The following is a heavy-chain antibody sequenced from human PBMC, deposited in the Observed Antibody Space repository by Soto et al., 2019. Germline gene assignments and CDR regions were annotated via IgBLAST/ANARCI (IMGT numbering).Heavy chain of an antibody. CDR1: GFTVDDYA. V-gene: IGHV3-9*01. J-gene: IGHJ4*02. Sequence: PGGSLRLSCAASGFTVDDYAMHWVRQAPGKGLEWVSGISWNSETIDYADSVKGRFTISRDNAKSSLFLQMNSLRPDDTALYYCAKDMKWGGMTTIHYSDFWGQGILVTVSS. D-gene: IGHD4-17*01. CDR3: AKDMKWGGMTTIHYSDF. CDR2: ISWNSETI.